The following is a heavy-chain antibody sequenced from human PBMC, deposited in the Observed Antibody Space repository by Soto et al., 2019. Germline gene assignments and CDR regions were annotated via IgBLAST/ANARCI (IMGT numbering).Heavy chain of an antibody. V-gene: IGHV2-70*01. CDR3: ARTRGWFDRSSWYVVPYYHGMDV. CDR2: IDWDDDK. Sequence: SGPTLVNPTQTLTLTCTFSGFSLSTSGMCVSWIRQPPGKALEWLALIDWDDDKYYSTSLKTRLTISKDTSKNQVVLTMTNMDPVDTATYYCARTRGWFDRSSWYVVPYYHGMDVWGKGTTVTAS. D-gene: IGHD6-13*01. CDR1: GFSLSTSGMC. J-gene: IGHJ6*04.